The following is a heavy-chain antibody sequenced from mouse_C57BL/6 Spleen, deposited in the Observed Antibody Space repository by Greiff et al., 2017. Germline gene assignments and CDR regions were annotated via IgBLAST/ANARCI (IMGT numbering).Heavy chain of an antibody. Sequence: VQLQQSGPELVKPGASVKISCKASGYAFSSSWMNWVKQRPGKGLEWIGRIYSGDGDTTYNGKFKGKATLTADKSSSTAYMQLSSLTSEDSAVYFSARFPGTFYFDYWGQGTTLTVSS. CDR2: IYSGDGDT. CDR3: ARFPGTFYFDY. CDR1: GYAFSSSW. V-gene: IGHV1-82*01. J-gene: IGHJ2*01. D-gene: IGHD4-1*01.